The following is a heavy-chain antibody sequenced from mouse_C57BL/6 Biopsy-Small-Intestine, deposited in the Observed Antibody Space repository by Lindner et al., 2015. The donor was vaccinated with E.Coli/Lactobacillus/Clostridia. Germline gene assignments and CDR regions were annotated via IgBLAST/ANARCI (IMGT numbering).Heavy chain of an antibody. D-gene: IGHD2-1*01. V-gene: IGHV1-20*01. J-gene: IGHJ4*01. CDR2: INPYNGDT. Sequence: VQLQESGPELVKPGASVKISCKASGYSFTGYFVNWAKQSHGKSLEWIGRINPYNGDTFYNQKFKGKATLTVDKSSSTAHMELRSLTSEDSAVYYCARGSYGNSNGYAMDYWGQGTSVTVSS. CDR1: GYSFTGYF. CDR3: ARGSYGNSNGYAMDY.